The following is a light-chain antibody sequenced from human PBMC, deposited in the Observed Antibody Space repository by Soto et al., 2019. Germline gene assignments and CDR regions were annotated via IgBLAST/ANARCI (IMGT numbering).Light chain of an antibody. V-gene: IGKV3-20*01. J-gene: IGKJ1*01. CDR2: GAS. CDR3: QHYGTSRT. Sequence: EVVLTQSPGTLSLSPGERATLSCRATQSVASGYFAWYQQKPGQAPRLRIYGASTRATGIPDRFSGSGSGTDFTLTISRLEPEDSAVYFCQHYGTSRTFGQGTKVEIK. CDR1: QSVASGY.